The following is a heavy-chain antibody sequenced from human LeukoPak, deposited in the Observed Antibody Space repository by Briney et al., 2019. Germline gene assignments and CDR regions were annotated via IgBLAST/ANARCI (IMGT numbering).Heavy chain of an antibody. CDR1: GGSISSSSYN. D-gene: IGHD6-13*01. V-gene: IGHV4-39*01. Sequence: SETLSLTCTVSGGSISSSSYNWAWIRQPPGKGLEWIGNIDNIGSTYYNPSLQSRVTISVDKSKNQLSLKLNSVTAADTAMYYCARPPGIAAAWFDPWGQGTLVTVSS. CDR3: ARPPGIAAAWFDP. J-gene: IGHJ5*02. CDR2: IDNIGST.